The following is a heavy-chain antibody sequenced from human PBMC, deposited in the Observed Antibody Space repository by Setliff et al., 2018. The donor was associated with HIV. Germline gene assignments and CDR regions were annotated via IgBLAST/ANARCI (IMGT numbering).Heavy chain of an antibody. CDR1: GFTFSSYT. D-gene: IGHD3-9*01. Sequence: GGSLRLSCSASGFTFSSYTLSWVRQAPGKGLEWVSSITDKSSYRFYADSVKGRFTISRDNANNLMFLQMNSLTVEDTAIYFCARVGIITSGIDYWGQGALVTVSS. J-gene: IGHJ4*02. CDR3: ARVGIITSGIDY. V-gene: IGHV3-21*06. CDR2: ITDKSSYR.